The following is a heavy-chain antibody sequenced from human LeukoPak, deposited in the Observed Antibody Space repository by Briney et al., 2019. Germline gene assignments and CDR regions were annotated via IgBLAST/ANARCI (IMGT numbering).Heavy chain of an antibody. D-gene: IGHD6-13*01. CDR3: ARDKMRSSWFGNYYYYYYMDV. J-gene: IGHJ6*03. V-gene: IGHV1-69*06. CDR1: GGTFSSYV. Sequence: ASVKVSCKASGGTFSSYVISWVRQAPGQGLEWMGGIIPIFGTANYAQKFQGRVTITADKSTSTAYMELSSLRSEDTAVYYCARDKMRSSWFGNYYYYYYMDVWGKGTTVTVSS. CDR2: IIPIFGTA.